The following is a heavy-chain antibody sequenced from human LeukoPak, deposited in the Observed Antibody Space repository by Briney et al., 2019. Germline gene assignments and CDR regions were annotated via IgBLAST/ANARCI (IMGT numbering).Heavy chain of an antibody. CDR3: AKDGLLRYFDWLREIDY. V-gene: IGHV3-23*01. CDR1: GFTFSSYA. D-gene: IGHD3-9*01. CDR2: ISGSGGST. Sequence: GGSLRLSCAASGFTFSSYAMSWVRQAPGKGLEWVSAISGSGGSTYYADSVKGRFTISRDNSKNTLYLQMNSLRAEDTAVYYCAKDGLLRYFDWLREIDYWGQGTLVTVSS. J-gene: IGHJ4*02.